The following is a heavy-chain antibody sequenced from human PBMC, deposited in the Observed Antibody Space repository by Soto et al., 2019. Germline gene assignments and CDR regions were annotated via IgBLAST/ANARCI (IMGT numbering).Heavy chain of an antibody. CDR1: GFTFDDYA. J-gene: IGHJ6*02. Sequence: PVGSLRLSCAASGFTFDDYAMHWVRQAPGKGLEWVSGISWNSGSIGYADSVKGRFTISRDNAKNSLYLQMNSLRAEDTALYYCAKDHFKLGYCSGGSCYGMDVWGQGTTVTVSS. D-gene: IGHD2-15*01. V-gene: IGHV3-9*01. CDR3: AKDHFKLGYCSGGSCYGMDV. CDR2: ISWNSGSI.